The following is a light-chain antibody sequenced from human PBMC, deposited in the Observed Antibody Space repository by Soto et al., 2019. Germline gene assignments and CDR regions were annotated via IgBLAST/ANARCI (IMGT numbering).Light chain of an antibody. CDR1: SSDVDGYNY. Sequence: QSALTQPASVSGSPGQSITISCTATSSDVDGYNYVSWYRQHPGKAPRLMIYDVSYRPSGVSNRFSGSKSGNTASLTISGLQAEDEADYYCSSYTSSSTLVIFGGGTQLTVL. CDR3: SSYTSSSTLVI. CDR2: DVS. J-gene: IGLJ2*01. V-gene: IGLV2-14*03.